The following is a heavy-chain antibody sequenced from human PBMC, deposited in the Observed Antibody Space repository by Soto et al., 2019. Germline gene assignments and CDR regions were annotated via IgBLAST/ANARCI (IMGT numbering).Heavy chain of an antibody. CDR2: TSLSGDST. CDR3: ARTLAVAVPWYYGMDV. CDR1: GFTFNIYA. J-gene: IGHJ6*02. V-gene: IGHV3-23*01. Sequence: GGSLRLSCEASGFTFNIYAMNWVRQAPGKGLEWVSATSLSGDSTYFADSVKGRFMISRDNSKDTLYLQMNSLRAEDTAIYHCARTLAVAVPWYYGMDVWGQGTTVTVSS. D-gene: IGHD6-19*01.